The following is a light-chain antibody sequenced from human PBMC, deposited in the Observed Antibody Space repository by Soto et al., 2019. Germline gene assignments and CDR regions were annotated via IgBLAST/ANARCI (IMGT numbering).Light chain of an antibody. V-gene: IGKV1-5*03. J-gene: IGKJ2*01. CDR3: QQYNAYST. Sequence: DIPMTQSPSTLSASVGDRVTITCRASQSIRSWLAWYQQKPGKAPKLLIYQASTLGSGVPSRFSGSGSGTEFTLTISSLQTDDFATYYCQQYNAYSTFGQGTKLEIK. CDR1: QSIRSW. CDR2: QAS.